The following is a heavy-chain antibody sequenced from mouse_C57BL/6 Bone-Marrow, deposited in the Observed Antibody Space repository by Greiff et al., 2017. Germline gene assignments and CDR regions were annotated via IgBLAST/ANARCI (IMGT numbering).Heavy chain of an antibody. CDR2: ISNGGGST. J-gene: IGHJ1*03. Sequence: EVQVVESGGGLVQPGGSLKLSCAASGFTFSDYYMYWVRQTPEKRLGWVAYISNGGGSTYYPDTVKGRFTISRDNAKNTLYLQMSRLKSEDTAMYYCARRGTTVVATDWYFDVWGTGPTVTVSS. CDR3: ARRGTTVVATDWYFDV. V-gene: IGHV5-12*01. CDR1: GFTFSDYY. D-gene: IGHD1-1*01.